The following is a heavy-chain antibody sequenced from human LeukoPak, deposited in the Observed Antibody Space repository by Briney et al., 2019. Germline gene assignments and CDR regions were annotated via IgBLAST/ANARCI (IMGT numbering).Heavy chain of an antibody. CDR3: ARERYQLLFHNWFDP. D-gene: IGHD2-2*01. J-gene: IGHJ5*02. CDR2: INPNSGGT. V-gene: IGHV1-2*02. Sequence: ASVKVSCKASGYTFTRYYMHWVRQAPGQGLEWMGWINPNSGGTNYAQKFQGRVTMTRDTSISTAYMELSRLRSDDTAVYYCARERYQLLFHNWFDPWGQGTLVTVSS. CDR1: GYTFTRYY.